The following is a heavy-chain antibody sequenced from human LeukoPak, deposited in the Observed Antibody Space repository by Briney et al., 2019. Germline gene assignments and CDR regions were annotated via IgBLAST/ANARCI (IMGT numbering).Heavy chain of an antibody. CDR3: ARVAYSRGVVINYYYYMDV. J-gene: IGHJ6*03. V-gene: IGHV3-11*04. Sequence: GGSLRLSCAASGFTFSDYYMSWIRQAPGKGLEWVSYISSSGSTIYYADSVKGRFTISRDNAKNSLYLQMNSLRAEDTAVYYCARVAYSRGVVINYYYYMDVWAKGPRSPSP. CDR2: ISSSGSTI. D-gene: IGHD3-3*01. CDR1: GFTFSDYY.